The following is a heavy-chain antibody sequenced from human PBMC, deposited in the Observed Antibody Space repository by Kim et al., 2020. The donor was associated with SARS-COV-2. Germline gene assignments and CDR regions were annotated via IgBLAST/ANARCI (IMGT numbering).Heavy chain of an antibody. CDR3: ARGGDYYGSGSYYFFTLNY. CDR1: GYTFTSYG. V-gene: IGHV1-18*04. D-gene: IGHD3-10*01. CDR2: ISAYNGNT. J-gene: IGHJ4*02. Sequence: ASVKVSCKASGYTFTSYGISWVRQAPGQGLEWMGWISAYNGNTNYAQKLQGRVTMTTDTSTSTAYMELRSLRSDDTAVYYCARGGDYYGSGSYYFFTLNYWGQGTLVTVSS.